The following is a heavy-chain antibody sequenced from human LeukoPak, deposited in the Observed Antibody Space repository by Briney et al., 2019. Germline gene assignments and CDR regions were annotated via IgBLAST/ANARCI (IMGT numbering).Heavy chain of an antibody. J-gene: IGHJ4*02. Sequence: SVKVSCKASGGTFSSYAISWVRQAPGQGLEWMGRIIPIFGIANYAQKFQGRVTITADKSTSTAYMELSSLRSEDTAVYYCARDHYYDSSGYYGYWGQGTLVTVSS. D-gene: IGHD3-22*01. CDR2: IIPIFGIA. CDR3: ARDHYYDSSGYYGY. V-gene: IGHV1-69*04. CDR1: GGTFSSYA.